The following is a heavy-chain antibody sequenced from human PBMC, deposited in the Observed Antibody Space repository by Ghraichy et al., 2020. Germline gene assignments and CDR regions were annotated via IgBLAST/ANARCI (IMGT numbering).Heavy chain of an antibody. V-gene: IGHV3-30-3*01. D-gene: IGHD3-3*01. CDR1: GFTFSSYA. CDR2: ISYDGSNK. Sequence: LSLTCAASGFTFSSYAMHWVRQAPGKGLEWVAVISYDGSNKYYADSVKGRFTISRDNSKNTLYLQMNSLRAEDTAVYYCATYDFWSGYQYYFDYWGQGTLVTVSS. CDR3: ATYDFWSGYQYYFDY. J-gene: IGHJ4*02.